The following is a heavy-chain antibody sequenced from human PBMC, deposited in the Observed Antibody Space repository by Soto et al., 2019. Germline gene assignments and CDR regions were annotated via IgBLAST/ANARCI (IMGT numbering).Heavy chain of an antibody. J-gene: IGHJ5*02. D-gene: IGHD6-19*01. Sequence: GSLRLSCGASGFRFSDYYMSWIRQAPGKGLEWVSYISSSGSTIYYADSVKGRFTISRDNANNSLYLQMNSLRDEDTAVYYCARGGSESSAYLQWFDPWGQGTLVTVSS. CDR2: ISSSGSTI. V-gene: IGHV3-11*01. CDR3: ARGGSESSAYLQWFDP. CDR1: GFRFSDYY.